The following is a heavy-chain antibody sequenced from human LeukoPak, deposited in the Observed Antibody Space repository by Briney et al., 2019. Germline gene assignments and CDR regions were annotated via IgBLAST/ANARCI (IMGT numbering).Heavy chain of an antibody. CDR2: IRSKAYCGTK. V-gene: IGHV3-49*04. Sequence: GGSLRLSCTSSGFMFGDFAMSWVRQAPGKGLEWVGFIRSKAYCGTKEYAASVKGRFTISRDDSKSIAYLQMNSLKTEDTAVYYCTRSERYFDYWGQGTLVTVSS. CDR3: TRSERYFDY. CDR1: GFMFGDFA. J-gene: IGHJ4*02.